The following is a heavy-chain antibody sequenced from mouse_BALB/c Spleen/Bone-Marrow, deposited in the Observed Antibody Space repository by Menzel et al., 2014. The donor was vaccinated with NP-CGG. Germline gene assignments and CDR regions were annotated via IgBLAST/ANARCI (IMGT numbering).Heavy chain of an antibody. D-gene: IGHD1-1*01. V-gene: IGHV1-9*01. J-gene: IGHJ4*01. CDR2: ILPGSGST. Sequence: LVESGAELMKPRASVKISCKATGYTFSSYWIEWVKQRPGHGLEWIGEILPGSGSTNYNEKFKGKATFTADTSSNTAYMQLSSLTSEDSAVYYCAREDIATVVEMDYWGQGTSVTVSS. CDR3: AREDIATVVEMDY. CDR1: GYTFSSYW.